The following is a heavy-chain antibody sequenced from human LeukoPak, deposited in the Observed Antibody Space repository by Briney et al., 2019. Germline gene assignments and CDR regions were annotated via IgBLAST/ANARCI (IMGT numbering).Heavy chain of an antibody. CDR2: INHSGST. V-gene: IGHV4-34*01. CDR1: GGSFSGYY. J-gene: IGHJ4*02. Sequence: SEILSLTCAVYGGSFSGYYWSWIRQPPGKGLEWIGEINHSGSTNYNPSLKSRVTISVDTSKNQFSLKLSSVTAADTAVYYCARGRPPLIAARPFDYWGQGTLVTVSS. CDR3: ARGRPPLIAARPFDY. D-gene: IGHD6-6*01.